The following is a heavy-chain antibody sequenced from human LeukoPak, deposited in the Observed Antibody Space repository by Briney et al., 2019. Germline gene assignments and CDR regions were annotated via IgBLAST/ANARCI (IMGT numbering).Heavy chain of an antibody. CDR2: INSDGSEG. Sequence: GGSLRLSCAVSGFTFSGFWMSWSRQAPGKGLEWVASINSDGSEGYYADVVKGRFTISRDNAKNSLYLQINSLRAEDTAVYYCAKVLPIVVVKVDYFDYWGQGTLVTVSS. V-gene: IGHV3-7*03. CDR3: AKVLPIVVVKVDYFDY. D-gene: IGHD3-22*01. CDR1: GFTFSGFW. J-gene: IGHJ4*02.